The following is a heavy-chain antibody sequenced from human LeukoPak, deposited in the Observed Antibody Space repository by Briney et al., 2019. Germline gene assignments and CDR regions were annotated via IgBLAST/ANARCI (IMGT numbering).Heavy chain of an antibody. D-gene: IGHD3-22*01. CDR2: IKSDGKT. CDR3: ARAPSEVGGYYPEYFRH. V-gene: IGHV3-74*01. J-gene: IGHJ1*01. Sequence: GGSLRLSCEASGFTFSRCWMHWVRQAPGKGLVWVSRIKSDGKTNYADSVKGRFTISRDNAKNTVSLQMDSLRAEDTGVYYCARAPSEVGGYYPEYFRHWGQGTLVTVSS. CDR1: GFTFSRCW.